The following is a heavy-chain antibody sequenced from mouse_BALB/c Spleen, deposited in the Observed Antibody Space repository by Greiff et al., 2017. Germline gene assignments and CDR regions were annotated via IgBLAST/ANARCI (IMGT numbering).Heavy chain of an antibody. J-gene: IGHJ3*01. D-gene: IGHD1-1*01. CDR2: INPSTGYT. CDR1: GYTFTSYW. Sequence: QVHVKQSGAELAKPGASVKMSCKASGYTFTSYWMHWVKQRPGQGLEWIGYINPSTGYTEYNQKFKDKATLTADKSSSTAYMQLSSLTSEDSAVYYCASPNYYGSSYGGGFAYWGQGTLVTVSA. V-gene: IGHV1-7*01. CDR3: ASPNYYGSSYGGGFAY.